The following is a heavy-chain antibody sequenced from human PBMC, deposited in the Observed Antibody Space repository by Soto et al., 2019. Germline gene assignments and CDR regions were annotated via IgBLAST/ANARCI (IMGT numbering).Heavy chain of an antibody. CDR1: GYTFTSYG. J-gene: IGHJ5*02. CDR3: ARSPAYCSSTSCYGRREVVWFDP. V-gene: IGHV1-18*01. Sequence: GASVKVSCKASGYTFTSYGISWVRQAPGQGLEWMGWISAYNGNTNYAQKLQGRVTMTTDTSTSTAYMELRSLRSDDTAVYYCARSPAYCSSTSCYGRREVVWFDPWGQGTLVTVSS. CDR2: ISAYNGNT. D-gene: IGHD2-2*01.